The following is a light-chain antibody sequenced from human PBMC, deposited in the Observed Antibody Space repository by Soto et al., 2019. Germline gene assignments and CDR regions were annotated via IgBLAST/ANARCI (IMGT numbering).Light chain of an antibody. CDR2: AAS. CDR1: QDINNY. V-gene: IGKV1-27*01. J-gene: IGKJ1*01. CDR3: QKYNSAPPT. Sequence: DIQMTQSPSSLSASVGDRVTITCRASQDINNYLAWYQQKPGKVPKLLIFAASTLQSGVPSRFRGSGSGTDFTLTNSSLQPEDVATYYCQKYNSAPPTFGQGTKVEIK.